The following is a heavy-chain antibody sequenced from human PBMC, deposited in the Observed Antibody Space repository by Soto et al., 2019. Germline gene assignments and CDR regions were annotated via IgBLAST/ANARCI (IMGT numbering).Heavy chain of an antibody. CDR3: ARDTLVVAARD. CDR2: INHSGST. J-gene: IGHJ4*02. Sequence: QVQLQQWGAGLLKPSETLSLTCAVYGGSFSGYYWSWIRQPPGKGLEWIGEINHSGSTNYNPSLKSRVTISVDTSKNQFSLKLSSVTAADTAVYYCARDTLVVAARDWCQGTLVTVSS. V-gene: IGHV4-34*01. CDR1: GGSFSGYY. D-gene: IGHD2-15*01.